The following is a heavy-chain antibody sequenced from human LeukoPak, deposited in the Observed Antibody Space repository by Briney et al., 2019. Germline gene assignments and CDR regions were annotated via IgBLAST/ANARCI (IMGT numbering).Heavy chain of an antibody. CDR2: IWYDGSNK. V-gene: IGHV3-30*02. Sequence: GGSLRLSCAASGFTFSSYGMHWVRQAPGKGLEWVAVIWYDGSNKYYADSVKGRFTISRDNSKNTLYLQMNSLRAEDTAVYYCAKESGWGSGGYYFDYWGQGTLVTVSS. J-gene: IGHJ4*02. CDR1: GFTFSSYG. CDR3: AKESGWGSGGYYFDY. D-gene: IGHD7-27*01.